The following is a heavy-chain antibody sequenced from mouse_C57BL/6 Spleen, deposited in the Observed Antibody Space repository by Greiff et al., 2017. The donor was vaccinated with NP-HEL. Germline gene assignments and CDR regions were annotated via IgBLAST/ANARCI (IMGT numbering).Heavy chain of an antibody. V-gene: IGHV1-55*01. J-gene: IGHJ4*01. Sequence: QVQLQQPGAELVKPGASVKMSCKASGYTFTSYWITWVKQRPGQGLEWIGDIYPGSGSTNYNEKFKSKATLTVDTSSSTAYMQLSSLTSEDSAVYYCARGVDGNSYYYAMDYWGQGTSVTVSS. CDR1: GYTFTSYW. CDR2: IYPGSGST. CDR3: ARGVDGNSYYYAMDY. D-gene: IGHD2-1*01.